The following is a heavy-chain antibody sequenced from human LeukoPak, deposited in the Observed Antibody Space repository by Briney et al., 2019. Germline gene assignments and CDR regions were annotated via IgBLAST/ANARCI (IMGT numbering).Heavy chain of an antibody. J-gene: IGHJ4*02. CDR3: ARVAAAAGEYDY. CDR2: IYYSGST. D-gene: IGHD6-13*01. Sequence: SETLSLTCTVSGGSISSYYWSWLRQPPGKGLEWIGYIYYSGSTNYNPSLKSRVTISVDPSKNQFSLKLSSETAADTAVYYCARVAAAAGEYDYWGQGTLVTVSS. CDR1: GGSISSYY. V-gene: IGHV4-59*08.